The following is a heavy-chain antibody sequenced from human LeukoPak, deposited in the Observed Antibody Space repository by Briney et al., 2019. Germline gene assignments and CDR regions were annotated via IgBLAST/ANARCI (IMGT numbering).Heavy chain of an antibody. D-gene: IGHD2-15*01. CDR2: ISSIGGST. CDR1: GFTFSTYA. V-gene: IGHV3-23*01. J-gene: IGHJ4*02. CDR3: AKTEKASTDCSGGSCYPPGY. Sequence: GGSLRLSCAASGFTFSTYAMTWVRQAPGKGLEWVSGISSIGGSTYYADSVKGRFTISRDNSKNTLYLQMNSLRAEDTAVYYCAKTEKASTDCSGGSCYPPGYWGQGTLVTVSS.